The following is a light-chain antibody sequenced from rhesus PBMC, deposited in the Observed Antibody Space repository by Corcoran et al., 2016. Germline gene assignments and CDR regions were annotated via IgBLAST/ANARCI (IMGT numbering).Light chain of an antibody. Sequence: DIQMIQSPSSLSAFVGDTVTITCRASQSISSWLAWYQQKPGKAPKLLIYKASSLESGVPSRFSGSGSVTDFTLTISSLQSEDFATYYCQQYSSSPLTFGGGTKVELK. CDR1: QSISSW. CDR2: KAS. J-gene: IGKJ4*01. CDR3: QQYSSSPLT. V-gene: IGKV1-22*01.